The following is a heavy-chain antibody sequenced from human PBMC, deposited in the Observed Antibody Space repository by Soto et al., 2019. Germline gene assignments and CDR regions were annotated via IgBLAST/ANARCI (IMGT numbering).Heavy chain of an antibody. D-gene: IGHD3-9*01. J-gene: IGHJ4*02. V-gene: IGHV4-34*01. Sequence: QVQLQQWGAGLLKPSETLSLTCAVYGGSFSGYYWSWIRQPPGKGLEWIGEINHSGSTNYKPSLKSRVTISLGTANNQFSMNLSSVTASDTDVYYCARGVLRYIDWSSQRGNYFDYWGQGTLVTVSS. CDR3: ARGVLRYIDWSSQRGNYFDY. CDR2: INHSGST. CDR1: GGSFSGYY.